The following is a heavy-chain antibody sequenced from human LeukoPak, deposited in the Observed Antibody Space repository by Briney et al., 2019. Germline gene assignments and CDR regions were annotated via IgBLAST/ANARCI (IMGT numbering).Heavy chain of an antibody. D-gene: IGHD2-2*01. V-gene: IGHV4-39*07. J-gene: IGHJ6*03. CDR3: ARAPRLVVPAAMHYYYYMDV. CDR1: GGSISSSSYY. Sequence: SETLSLTCTVSGGSISSSSYYWGWIRQPPGKGLEWIGSIYYSGSTYYNPSLKSRVTISVDTSKNQFSLKLSSVTAADTAVYYCARAPRLVVPAAMHYYYYMDVWGKGTTVTVSS. CDR2: IYYSGST.